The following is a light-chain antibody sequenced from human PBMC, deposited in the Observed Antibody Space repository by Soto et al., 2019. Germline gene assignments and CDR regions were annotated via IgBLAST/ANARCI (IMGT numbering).Light chain of an antibody. V-gene: IGKV3-11*01. CDR2: DSS. J-gene: IGKJ1*01. CDR1: HTITKY. CDR3: QQYESHSPWT. Sequence: EIVLTQSPATLSLSPGERATLSCRASHTITKYLAWYQQKPGQAPRLLIYDSSNRATGIPARFSGSGSGTEITLTIRNLQPGDFATYYCQQYESHSPWTFGQGTKVDIK.